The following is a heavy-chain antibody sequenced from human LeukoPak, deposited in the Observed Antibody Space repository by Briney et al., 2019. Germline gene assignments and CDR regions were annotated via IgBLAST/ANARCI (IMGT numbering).Heavy chain of an antibody. CDR1: GYTFNTYG. Sequence: ASVKVSCKASGYTFNTYGISWVRQAPGQGLEWMGWISVYNGNTNYAQKLQGRVTMTADTSTSTAYMELRSLRSDDTAVYYCARDRGFGELLSASRPDCWGQGTLVTVSS. V-gene: IGHV1-18*01. D-gene: IGHD3-10*01. CDR3: ARDRGFGELLSASRPDC. J-gene: IGHJ4*02. CDR2: ISVYNGNT.